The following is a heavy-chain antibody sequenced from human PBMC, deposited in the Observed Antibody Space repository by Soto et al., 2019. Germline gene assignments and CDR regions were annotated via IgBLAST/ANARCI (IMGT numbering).Heavy chain of an antibody. Sequence: GGSLRLSCAASGFTVSSNHMSWVRQAPGKGLEWVSVIYSGGGTYYADSVKGRFTISRDNSKNTLYLQMNSLRAEDTAVYYCARDRGGAYDFWSGSMFYWGQGTLVTVSS. J-gene: IGHJ4*02. V-gene: IGHV3-53*01. CDR2: IYSGGGT. D-gene: IGHD3-3*01. CDR3: ARDRGGAYDFWSGSMFY. CDR1: GFTVSSNH.